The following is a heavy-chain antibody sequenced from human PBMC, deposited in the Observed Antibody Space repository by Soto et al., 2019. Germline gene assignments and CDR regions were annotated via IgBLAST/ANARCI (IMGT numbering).Heavy chain of an antibody. D-gene: IGHD2-8*01. V-gene: IGHV4-4*07. J-gene: IGHJ2*01. CDR3: AIGMGRYLDL. CDR1: GDSISNVY. Sequence: QVQLQESGPGLVKPSETLSLTCTVSGDSISNVYWSWIRQPAGKGLGSMGRVSASARTNYNPSLQSRVTMSLDTSKNQFSLRLTSVSAADTAVYFCAIGMGRYLDLWGRGTLVIVSS. CDR2: VSASART.